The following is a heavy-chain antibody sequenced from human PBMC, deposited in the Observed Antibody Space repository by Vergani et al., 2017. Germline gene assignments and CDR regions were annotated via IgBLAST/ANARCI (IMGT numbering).Heavy chain of an antibody. J-gene: IGHJ5*02. Sequence: QVQLVQSGAEVKKPGASVKVSCKASGYTFTGYYMHWVRQAPGQGLEWMGIINPSGGSTSYAQKFQGRVTMTRDTSTSTVYMELSSLRSEDTAVYYCARDRYCSSTSCRNWFDPWGQGTLVTVSS. CDR3: ARDRYCSSTSCRNWFDP. CDR2: INPSGGST. CDR1: GYTFTGYY. V-gene: IGHV1-46*03. D-gene: IGHD2-2*01.